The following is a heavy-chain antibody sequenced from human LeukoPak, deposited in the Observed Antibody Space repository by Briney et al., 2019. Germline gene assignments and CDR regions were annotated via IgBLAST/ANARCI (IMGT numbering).Heavy chain of an antibody. J-gene: IGHJ2*01. CDR1: GGSISSYY. CDR3: ARYCTSCLSWYFDL. Sequence: SETLSLTCTVSGGSISSYYWSWIRQPAGKGLEWIGRIYTSGSTNYNPSLKSRVTMSVDTSKNQFSLKLSSMTAADTAVYYCARYCTSCLSWYFDLWGRGTLVTVSS. CDR2: IYTSGST. V-gene: IGHV4-4*07. D-gene: IGHD2-2*01.